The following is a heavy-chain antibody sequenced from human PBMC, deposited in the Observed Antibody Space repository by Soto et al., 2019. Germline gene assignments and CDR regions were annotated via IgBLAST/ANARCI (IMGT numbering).Heavy chain of an antibody. CDR3: ARGNQELDY. CDR2: INAGNGNT. D-gene: IGHD1-26*01. CDR1: GYIFTSYV. J-gene: IGHJ4*02. Sequence: GASVKVSCKASGYIFTSYVMHWVRQAPGQRLEWMGWINAGNGNTKYSPKYQGRVTITRDTSASAAHMDLSSLTSEDTAAYFCARGNQELDYWGQGTLVTVSS. V-gene: IGHV1-3*01.